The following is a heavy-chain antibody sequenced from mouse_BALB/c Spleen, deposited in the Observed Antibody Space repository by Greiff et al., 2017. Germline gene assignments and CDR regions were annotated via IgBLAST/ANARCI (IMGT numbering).Heavy chain of an antibody. V-gene: IGHV7-3*02. J-gene: IGHJ1*01. D-gene: IGHD1-1*01. CDR3: ARDIGGSRPYWYFDV. Sequence: DVKLVESGGGLVQPGGSLRLSCATSGFTFTDYYMSWVRQPPGKALEWLGFIRNKANGYTTEYSASVKGRFTISRDNSQSILYLQMNTLRAEDSATYYCARDIGGSRPYWYFDVWGAGTTVTVSS. CDR1: GFTFTDYY. CDR2: IRNKANGYTT.